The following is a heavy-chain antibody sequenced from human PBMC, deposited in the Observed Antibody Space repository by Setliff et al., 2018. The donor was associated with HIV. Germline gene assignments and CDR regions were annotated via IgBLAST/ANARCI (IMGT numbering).Heavy chain of an antibody. CDR2: INPNSGGT. CDR3: ARDKLEGTTESLWGPMKNDAFDI. Sequence: ASVKVSCKVSGYTLTEVSIHWVRQAPGQGLEWMGWINPNSGGTKYAQTFQGRVTMTRDTSINTAYMDLSRLRSDDTAVYYCARDKLEGTTESLWGPMKNDAFDIWGPGTLVTVSS. J-gene: IGHJ3*02. D-gene: IGHD1-1*01. CDR1: GYTLTEVS. V-gene: IGHV1-2*02.